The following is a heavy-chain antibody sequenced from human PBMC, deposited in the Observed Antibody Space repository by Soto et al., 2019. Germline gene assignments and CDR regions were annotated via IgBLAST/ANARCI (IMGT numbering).Heavy chain of an antibody. CDR3: AREVYSSGWYRKGSGIDY. Sequence: GGSLRLSCAVSGFTFSNYSINWVRQAPGKGLEWFSYISNNSSVKYYADSVKGRFTISRDNSKNTLYLQMNSLRAEDTAVYYCAREVYSSGWYRKGSGIDYWGQGTLVTVSS. CDR1: GFTFSNYS. CDR2: ISNNSSVK. V-gene: IGHV3-48*01. J-gene: IGHJ4*02. D-gene: IGHD6-19*01.